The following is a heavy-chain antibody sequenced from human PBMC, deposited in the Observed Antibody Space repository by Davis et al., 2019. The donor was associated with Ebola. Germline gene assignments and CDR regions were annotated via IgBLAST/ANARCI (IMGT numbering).Heavy chain of an antibody. Sequence: GESLKISCAASGFTFSSYGMHWVRQAPGKGLEWVAVISYDGSNKYYADSVKGRFTISRDNSKNTLYLQMNSLRAEDTAVYYCAKVEASGYWGQGTLVIVSS. CDR2: ISYDGSNK. CDR3: AKVEASGY. V-gene: IGHV3-30*18. D-gene: IGHD1-1*01. J-gene: IGHJ4*02. CDR1: GFTFSSYG.